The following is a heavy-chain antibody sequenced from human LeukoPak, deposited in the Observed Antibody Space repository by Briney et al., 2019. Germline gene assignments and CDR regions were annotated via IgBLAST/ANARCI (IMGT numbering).Heavy chain of an antibody. J-gene: IGHJ3*02. D-gene: IGHD2-2*01. CDR3: AAVGYCSSTSCYVAFDI. V-gene: IGHV1-46*01. CDR2: INPSGGST. CDR1: GYTFTSYY. Sequence: ASVKVSCKASGYTFTSYYMHWVRQAPGQGLEWIGIINPSGGSTSYAQKFQERVTITRDMSTSTAYMELSSLRSEDTAVYYCAAVGYCSSTSCYVAFDIWGQGTMVTVSS.